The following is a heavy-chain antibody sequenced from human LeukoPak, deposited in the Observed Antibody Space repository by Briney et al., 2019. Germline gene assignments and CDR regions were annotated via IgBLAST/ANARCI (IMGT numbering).Heavy chain of an antibody. CDR3: AREGVVVGMEGFDY. Sequence: GGSLRLSCAASGFTFSSHWMSWVRQAPGKGLEWVANISLDGSEKYYVDSVKGRFTISRDNAKNSLYLQMNSLRAEDTAVYFCAREGVVVGMEGFDYWGQGTLVTVSS. V-gene: IGHV3-7*01. J-gene: IGHJ4*02. CDR1: GFTFSSHW. CDR2: ISLDGSEK. D-gene: IGHD3-22*01.